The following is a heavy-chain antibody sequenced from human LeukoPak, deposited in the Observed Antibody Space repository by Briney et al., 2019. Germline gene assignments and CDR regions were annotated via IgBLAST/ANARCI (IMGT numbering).Heavy chain of an antibody. J-gene: IGHJ4*02. CDR1: GGTFSSYA. CDR2: IIPIFGTA. D-gene: IGHD4-23*01. V-gene: IGHV1-69*05. CDR3: ASCYSTHLSSGNSVTYYFDY. Sequence: ASVKVSCKASGGTFSSYAISWVRQAPGQGLEWMGRIIPIFGTANYAQKFQGRVTITTDESTSTAYMELSSLRSEDTAVYYCASCYSTHLSSGNSVTYYFDYWGQGTLVTVSS.